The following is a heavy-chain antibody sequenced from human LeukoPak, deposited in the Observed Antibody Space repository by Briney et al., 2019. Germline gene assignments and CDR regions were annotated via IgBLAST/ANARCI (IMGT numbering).Heavy chain of an antibody. CDR2: IYYSGST. CDR1: GGSISSK. Sequence: SETLSLTCTVSGGSISSKWGWIRQPPGKGLEWIGTIYYSGSTYYNPSLKSRVTISVDTSKNHFSLNLSSVTAADTAVYYCARHEPDGFFFDYWGQGTLVTVSS. D-gene: IGHD1-14*01. CDR3: ARHEPDGFFFDY. V-gene: IGHV4-39*01. J-gene: IGHJ4*02.